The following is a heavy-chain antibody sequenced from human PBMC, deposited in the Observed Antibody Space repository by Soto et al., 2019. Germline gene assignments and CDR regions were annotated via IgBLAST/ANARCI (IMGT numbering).Heavy chain of an antibody. CDR3: ARGSYYYDSSGSYHY. J-gene: IGHJ4*02. CDR2: IYYSGST. D-gene: IGHD3-22*01. V-gene: IGHV4-30-4*01. Sequence: QVQLQESGPGLVKPSQTLSLTCTVSGGSISSGDYYWSWIRQPPGKGLEWIGYIYYSGSTYYNPSLERRVTISVDTSKNPFSLKLSSVTAADTAVYYCARGSYYYDSSGSYHYWGQGTLVTVSS. CDR1: GGSISSGDYY.